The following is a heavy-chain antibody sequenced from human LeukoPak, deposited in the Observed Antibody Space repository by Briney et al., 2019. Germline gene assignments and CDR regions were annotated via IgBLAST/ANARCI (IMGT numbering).Heavy chain of an antibody. D-gene: IGHD3-10*02. V-gene: IGHV3-21*01. CDR3: AELGITMIGGV. Sequence: GGSLRLSCAASGFTFSSYAMNWVRQAPGKGLEWVSSISSTKRLEWVSSISSSSSYIYYADSVKGRFTISRDNAKNSLYLQMNSLRAEDTAVYYCAELGITMIGGVWGKGTTVTISS. J-gene: IGHJ6*04. CDR1: GFTFSSYA. CDR2: ISSSSSYI.